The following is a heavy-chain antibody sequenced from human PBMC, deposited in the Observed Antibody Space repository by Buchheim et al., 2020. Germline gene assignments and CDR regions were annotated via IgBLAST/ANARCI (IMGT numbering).Heavy chain of an antibody. D-gene: IGHD4-23*01. CDR3: ASDHDYGGKGLDY. CDR1: GGSFSGYY. Sequence: QVQLQQWGAGLLKPSETLSLTCAVYGGSFSGYYWSWIRQPPGKGLEWIGEINHSGSTNYNPSLKSRVTISVDTSKNQFSLKLSSVTAADTAVYYCASDHDYGGKGLDYWGQGTL. V-gene: IGHV4-34*01. J-gene: IGHJ4*02. CDR2: INHSGST.